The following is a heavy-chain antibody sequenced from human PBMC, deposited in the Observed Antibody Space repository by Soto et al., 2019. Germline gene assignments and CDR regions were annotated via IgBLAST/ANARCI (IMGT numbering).Heavy chain of an antibody. V-gene: IGHV1-69*01. Sequence: QVQLVQSGAEVKKPGSSVKVSCRASGGSFRNYVMSWVRQAPGQGLEWMGGIIPVFETRTYAQKFQGRVTITADDSTSTVSMEMSNLRSEDTAVYFCVRAAKRYFDYWGQGTLVTVSS. CDR2: IIPVFETR. J-gene: IGHJ4*02. CDR1: GGSFRNYV. CDR3: VRAAKRYFDY.